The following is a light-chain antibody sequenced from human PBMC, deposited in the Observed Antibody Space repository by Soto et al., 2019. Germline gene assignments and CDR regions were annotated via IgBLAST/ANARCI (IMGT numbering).Light chain of an antibody. V-gene: IGKV3D-20*02. Sequence: EIVLTQSPGTLYLSPGERATLSCRASQSVSSNYLAWYQQKRGQAPRLLIYAASARATGIPDRFSGSGSGTDFTLTISRLEPEDFAFYYCLQRSNWPPLLSFGGGTKVEIK. CDR1: QSVSSNY. CDR2: AAS. CDR3: LQRSNWPPLLS. J-gene: IGKJ4*01.